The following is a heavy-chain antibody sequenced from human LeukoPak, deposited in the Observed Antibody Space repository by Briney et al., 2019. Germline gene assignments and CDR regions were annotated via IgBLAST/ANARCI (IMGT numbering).Heavy chain of an antibody. CDR2: INPNSGGT. V-gene: IGHV1-2*02. CDR3: ALIVVVPAAMAGKWFDP. J-gene: IGHJ5*02. Sequence: ASVKVSCKASGYTFTGYYMHWVRQAPGQGLEWMGWINPNSGGTNYAQKFQGRVTMTRDTSISTAYMELSRLRSDDTAVYYCALIVVVPAAMAGKWFDPWGQGTLVTVSS. D-gene: IGHD2-2*01. CDR1: GYTFTGYY.